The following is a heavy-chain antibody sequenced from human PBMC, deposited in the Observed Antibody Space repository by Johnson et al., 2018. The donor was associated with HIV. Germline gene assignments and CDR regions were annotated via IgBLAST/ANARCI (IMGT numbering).Heavy chain of an antibody. CDR3: TTAAAAPAAFDI. CDR2: IKSKTDGGTT. V-gene: IGHV3-15*01. J-gene: IGHJ3*02. CDR1: GFTFSNAW. D-gene: IGHD6-13*01. Sequence: VQLVESGGGVVRPGGSLRLSCAASGFTFSNAWMSWVRQAPGKGLEWVGRIKSKTDGGTTDYAATVKDRFTISRDDSKNTLYLQMNSLNTEDTAVYYCTTAAAAPAAFDIWGQGTMVTVSS.